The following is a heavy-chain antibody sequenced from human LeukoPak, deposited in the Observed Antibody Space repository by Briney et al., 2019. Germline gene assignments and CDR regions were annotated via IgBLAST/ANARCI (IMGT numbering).Heavy chain of an antibody. V-gene: IGHV3-49*04. D-gene: IGHD1-26*01. CDR1: GFTFGDYA. CDR3: TRVWNSGSFDY. Sequence: GGSLRLSCTASGFTFGDYAMSWVRQAPGKGLEWVGFIRSKAYGGTTEYAASLKGRFTISRDDSKSIAYLQMNSLKTEDTAVYYCTRVWNSGSFDYWGQGTLVTVSS. J-gene: IGHJ4*02. CDR2: IRSKAYGGTT.